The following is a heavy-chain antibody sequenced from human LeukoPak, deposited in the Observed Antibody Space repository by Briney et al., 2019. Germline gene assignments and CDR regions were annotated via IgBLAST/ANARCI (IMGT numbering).Heavy chain of an antibody. V-gene: IGHV3-30*04. CDR1: GFTFSSYA. Sequence: PGGSLRLSCAASGFTFSSYAMHWVRQAPGKGLEWVAVISYDGSNKYYADSVEGRFTISRDNSKNTLYLQMNSLRAEDTAVYYCARERLVRGVHLLYYYGMDVWGQGTTVTVSS. D-gene: IGHD3-10*01. CDR3: ARERLVRGVHLLYYYGMDV. CDR2: ISYDGSNK. J-gene: IGHJ6*02.